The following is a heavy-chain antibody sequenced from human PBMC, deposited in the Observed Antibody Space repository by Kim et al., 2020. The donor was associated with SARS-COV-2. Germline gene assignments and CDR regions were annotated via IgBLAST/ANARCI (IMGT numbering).Heavy chain of an antibody. D-gene: IGHD6-13*01. CDR2: INASGGT. J-gene: IGHJ4*02. CDR1: GASLSRYY. CDR3: ASLSSSWPGLDY. Sequence: VPGASLSRYYWSWIRPSPEKGLEWIGEINASGGTNYNPSLKSRLTMSVDTSRNQFSLNLRSVTDADTAVYYCASLSSSWPGLDYWGQGTLVTVS. V-gene: IGHV4-34*01.